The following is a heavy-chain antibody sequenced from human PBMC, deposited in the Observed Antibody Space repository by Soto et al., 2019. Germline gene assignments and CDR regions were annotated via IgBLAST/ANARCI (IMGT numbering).Heavy chain of an antibody. J-gene: IGHJ4*02. CDR1: GFTFSSHA. V-gene: IGHV3-23*01. CDR2: ISGSGDST. D-gene: IGHD3-22*01. Sequence: PGGSLRLSCAASGFTFSSHAMSWVRQAPGKGLEWVSAISGSGDSTYYADSVKGRFTISRDNSKNTLYLQMNSLRAEDTALYYCAKEKDYYDSSGYYAYWGQGTLVTVSS. CDR3: AKEKDYYDSSGYYAY.